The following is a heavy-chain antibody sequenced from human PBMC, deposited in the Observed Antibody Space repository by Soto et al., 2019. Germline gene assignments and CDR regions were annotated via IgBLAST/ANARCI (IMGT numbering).Heavy chain of an antibody. CDR2: INPNSGGT. Sequence: ASVKVSCKASGYTFTGYYMHWVRQAPGQGLEWMGWINPNSGGTNYAQKFQGWVTMTRDTSISTAYMELSRMRSDDTAVYYCARDKAVAGTFHYGMDVWGQGTTVTVSS. V-gene: IGHV1-2*04. D-gene: IGHD6-19*01. J-gene: IGHJ6*02. CDR3: ARDKAVAGTFHYGMDV. CDR1: GYTFTGYY.